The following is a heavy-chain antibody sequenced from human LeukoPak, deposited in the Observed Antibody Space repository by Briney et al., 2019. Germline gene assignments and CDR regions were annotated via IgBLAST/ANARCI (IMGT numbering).Heavy chain of an antibody. CDR1: GDSISYHY. V-gene: IGHV4-4*07. D-gene: IGHD4-17*01. CDR2: IYSSASA. CDR3: ARDYGDYAGFDY. J-gene: IGHJ4*02. Sequence: SETLSLTCTVSGDSISYHYWSWIRQPAGKGLEWIGRIYSSASANYNPSLKSRLTISVDTSKNQFSLKLSSVTAADTAVYHCARDYGDYAGFDYWGQGTLVTVSS.